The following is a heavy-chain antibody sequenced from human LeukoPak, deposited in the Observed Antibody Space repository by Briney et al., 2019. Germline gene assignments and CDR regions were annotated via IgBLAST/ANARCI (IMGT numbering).Heavy chain of an antibody. CDR1: GFTFSSYW. Sequence: PWGSLRLSCAASGFTFSSYWMNWVRQAPGKGLVWVSRINSDGNYTTYADSVKGRFTISRDNAKNTLSLQMNSLRAEDTAVYYCAREYSSGWTSDYWGQRTLLNVSS. CDR3: AREYSSGWTSDY. D-gene: IGHD6-19*01. CDR2: INSDGNYT. V-gene: IGHV3-74*01. J-gene: IGHJ4*02.